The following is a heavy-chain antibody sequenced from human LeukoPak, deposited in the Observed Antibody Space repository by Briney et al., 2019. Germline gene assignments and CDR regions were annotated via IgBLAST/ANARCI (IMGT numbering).Heavy chain of an antibody. J-gene: IGHJ5*02. V-gene: IGHV1-46*01. CDR1: GYTFTSYY. Sequence: GASVKVSCKASGYTFTSYYMHWVRQAPGQGLECMGIINPSGGSTSYAQKFQGRVTMTRDMSTSTVYMELSSLRSEDTAVYYCARDPKAAGTPTGWFDPWGQGTLVTVSS. D-gene: IGHD6-13*01. CDR3: ARDPKAAGTPTGWFDP. CDR2: INPSGGST.